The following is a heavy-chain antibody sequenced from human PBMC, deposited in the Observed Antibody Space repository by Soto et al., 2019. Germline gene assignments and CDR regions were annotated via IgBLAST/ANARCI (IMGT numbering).Heavy chain of an antibody. V-gene: IGHV1-69*06. CDR1: GGTFSSYA. CDR2: IIPIFGTA. CDR3: ARGTGYYDSSGYYLLY. J-gene: IGHJ4*02. D-gene: IGHD3-22*01. Sequence: GASVKVSCKASGGTFSSYAISWVRQAPGQGLEWMGGIIPIFGTANYAQKFQGRVTITADKSTSTAYMELSSLRSEDTAVYYRARGTGYYDSSGYYLLYWGQGTLVTVSS.